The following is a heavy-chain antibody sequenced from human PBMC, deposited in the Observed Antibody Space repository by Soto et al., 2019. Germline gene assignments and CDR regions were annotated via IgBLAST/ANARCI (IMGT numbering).Heavy chain of an antibody. CDR1: GGSISSSSYY. CDR3: ARHVVPFWSGYDWFDP. Sequence: PSETLSLTCTVSGGSISSSSYYWGWIRQPPGKGLEWIGSIYYSGSTYYNPSLKSRVTISVDTSKNQFSLKLSSVTAADTAVYYCARHVVPFWSGYDWFDPWGQGTLVTVSS. CDR2: IYYSGST. J-gene: IGHJ5*02. V-gene: IGHV4-39*01. D-gene: IGHD3-3*01.